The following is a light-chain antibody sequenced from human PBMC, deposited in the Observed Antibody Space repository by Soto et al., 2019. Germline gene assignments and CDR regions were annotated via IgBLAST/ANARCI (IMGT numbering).Light chain of an antibody. CDR1: QSIDIW. Sequence: DIQMIQSPSTLSASLGDRFTSTCRCSQSIDIWLAWYQEKPGKAPNLLIDKASSLKSGVSLRFGGSGSGTEFTLTIISLHPDDFATYYCQQYKDYPFTFGPVTKVDIK. CDR2: KAS. V-gene: IGKV1-5*03. CDR3: QQYKDYPFT. J-gene: IGKJ3*01.